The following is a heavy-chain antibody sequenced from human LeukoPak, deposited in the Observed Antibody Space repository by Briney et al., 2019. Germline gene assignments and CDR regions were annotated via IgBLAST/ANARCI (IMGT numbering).Heavy chain of an antibody. CDR1: GFTFSSYW. J-gene: IGHJ2*01. CDR3: ARSGSYYVWYFDL. V-gene: IGHV3-74*01. CDR2: INSDGSRT. Sequence: GGSLRLSCAASGFTFSSYWMHWVRQAPGKGLGWVSSINSDGSRTSYADSVKGRFTISRDNAKNTLYLQMNSLRAEDTAVYYCARSGSYYVWYFDLWGRGTLVTVSS. D-gene: IGHD1-26*01.